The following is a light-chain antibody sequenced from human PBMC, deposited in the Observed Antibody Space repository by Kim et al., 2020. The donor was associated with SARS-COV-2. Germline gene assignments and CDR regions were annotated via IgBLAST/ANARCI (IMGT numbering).Light chain of an antibody. J-gene: IGKJ1*01. CDR2: GAS. Sequence: SSGERANLSCRASQSVSSNLAWYQQKPGQAPRLLIYGASTRATGIPARFSGSGSGTEFTLTISSLQSEDFAVYYCQQYNNWPPWTFGQGTKVEIK. V-gene: IGKV3-15*01. CDR3: QQYNNWPPWT. CDR1: QSVSSN.